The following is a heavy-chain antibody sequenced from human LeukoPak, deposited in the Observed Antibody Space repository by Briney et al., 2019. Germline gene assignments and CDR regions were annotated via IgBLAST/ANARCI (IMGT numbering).Heavy chain of an antibody. Sequence: GGSLRLSCAASGFPFPTYAMKWVRQAPGKGLGWVSSIRVSDGAKFYADSVKGRFTISRDNSKNTLFLQMNSLRAEDTAVYYCAKEPGWELVHSFDIWGQGTMVTVSS. J-gene: IGHJ3*02. CDR1: GFPFPTYA. CDR2: IRVSDGAK. CDR3: AKEPGWELVHSFDI. V-gene: IGHV3-23*01. D-gene: IGHD1-26*01.